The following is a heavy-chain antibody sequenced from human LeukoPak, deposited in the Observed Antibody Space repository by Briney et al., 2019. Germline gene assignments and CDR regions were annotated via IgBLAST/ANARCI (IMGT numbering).Heavy chain of an antibody. CDR2: INHSGST. J-gene: IGHJ4*02. D-gene: IGHD3-10*01. CDR3: ARGRPDVDDSGSYGVPGDLDY. V-gene: IGHV4-4*02. CDR1: GFMFSSNW. Sequence: GSLRLSCAASGFMFSSNWMSWVRQPPGKGLEWIGEINHSGSTNYNPSLKGRVTISVDTSKNQFSLKLTSVTAADTAVYYCARGRPDVDDSGSYGVPGDLDYWGQGTLVTVSS.